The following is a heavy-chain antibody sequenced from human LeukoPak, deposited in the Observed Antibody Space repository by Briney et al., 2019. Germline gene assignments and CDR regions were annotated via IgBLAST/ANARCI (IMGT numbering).Heavy chain of an antibody. V-gene: IGHV3-23*01. CDR1: GFTFSSYA. Sequence: GGSLRLSCAASGFTFSSYAMSWVRQAPGKGLEWVSAISGSGGSTYYADSVKGRFTISRDNAKNSLYLYMNSLRAEDTAVYYCARDLSYSRGLYYPSLGYWGKGTLVTVSS. CDR2: ISGSGGST. J-gene: IGHJ4*02. D-gene: IGHD6-19*01. CDR3: ARDLSYSRGLYYPSLGY.